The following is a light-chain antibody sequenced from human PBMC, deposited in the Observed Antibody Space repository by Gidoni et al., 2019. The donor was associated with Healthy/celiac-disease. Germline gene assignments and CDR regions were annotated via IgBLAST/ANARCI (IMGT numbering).Light chain of an antibody. CDR2: EVS. V-gene: IGLV2-14*01. CDR3: SSYTSSTPYV. J-gene: IGLJ1*01. Sequence: QSALTQPASVSGSPGHSITLSCTGTSSDVGGYDYVSWYQQHTGKAPKLMIYEVSNRPSGVSNRCSGSKSGNTASLTISGLQAEDEADYYCSSYTSSTPYVFGTGTKVTVL. CDR1: SSDVGGYDY.